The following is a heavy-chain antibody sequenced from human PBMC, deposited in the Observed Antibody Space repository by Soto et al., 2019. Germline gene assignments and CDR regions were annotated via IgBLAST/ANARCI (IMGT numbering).Heavy chain of an antibody. J-gene: IGHJ3*02. V-gene: IGHV3-48*01. D-gene: IGHD6-19*01. CDR3: ARDRSGWYPAFYI. CDR2: ISSSSSTI. Sequence: EVQLVESGGGLVQPGGSLRLSCAASGFTFSSYSMNWVRQAPGKGLEWVSYISSSSSTIYYADSVKGRFTISRDNAKNSLYLQMNSLRAEDTAVYYCARDRSGWYPAFYIWGQGTMVTVSS. CDR1: GFTFSSYS.